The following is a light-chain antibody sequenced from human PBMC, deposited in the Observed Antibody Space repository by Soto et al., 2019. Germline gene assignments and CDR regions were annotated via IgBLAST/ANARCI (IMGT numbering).Light chain of an antibody. Sequence: VMTQSPAKVSVSPGEGVTLFCRASQSVDTKLAWYPMKPGQAPRLLIYASSTRAADIPGTFSGSGSGTHFSLTISSGQSEDSAVYYCQQYYPWGLSLGGGTKVE. V-gene: IGKV3D-15*01. CDR3: QQYYPWGLS. CDR1: QSVDTK. CDR2: ASS. J-gene: IGKJ4*01.